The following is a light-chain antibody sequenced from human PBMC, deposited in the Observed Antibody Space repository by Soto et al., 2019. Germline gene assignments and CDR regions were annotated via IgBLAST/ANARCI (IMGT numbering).Light chain of an antibody. CDR3: LLYYAGVQV. CDR1: TGAVTSGYW. V-gene: IGLV7-43*01. J-gene: IGLJ3*02. CDR2: STS. Sequence: QAVVTQEPSLTVSPGGTVTLTCASSTGAVTSGYWPNWIQQKPGQAPRALIHSTSIKHSWTPARFSGSLLGDKAALTPSGLRLEDEAEYYGLLYYAGVQVFGGGTKLTVL.